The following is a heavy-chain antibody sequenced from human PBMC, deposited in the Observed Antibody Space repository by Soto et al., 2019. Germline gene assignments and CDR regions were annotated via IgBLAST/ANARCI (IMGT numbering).Heavy chain of an antibody. CDR2: SSNRDRST. D-gene: IGHD3-3*01. Sequence: QVQLVESGGGLVKPGGSLRLSCAASGFIFSDYYMTWIRQAPGKGLEWLSCSSNRDRSTYYADAVKDRFVVSKDNAKNLVYLQMNSLRPEDTAVFFFARDWKIEKFGVISMSKGLDVWGKGTTVTVSS. CDR3: ARDWKIEKFGVISMSKGLDV. CDR1: GFIFSDYY. V-gene: IGHV3-11*01. J-gene: IGHJ6*03.